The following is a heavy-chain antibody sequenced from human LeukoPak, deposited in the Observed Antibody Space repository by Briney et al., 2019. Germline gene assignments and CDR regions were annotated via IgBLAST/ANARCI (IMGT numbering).Heavy chain of an antibody. CDR3: ARGAPRKSGFYDAFDI. CDR2: INPSGGST. Sequence: GASVKVSCKASGYTFTSYYMHWVRQAPGQGLEWMGIINPSGGSTSYAQKFQGRVTMTRDMSTSTVYMELSSLRSEDTAVYYCARGAPRKSGFYDAFDIWAQGTMVTVSS. V-gene: IGHV1-46*01. D-gene: IGHD1-14*01. J-gene: IGHJ3*02. CDR1: GYTFTSYY.